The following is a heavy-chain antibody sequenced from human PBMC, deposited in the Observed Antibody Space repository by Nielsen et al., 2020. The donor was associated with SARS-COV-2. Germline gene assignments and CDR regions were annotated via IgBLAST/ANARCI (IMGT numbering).Heavy chain of an antibody. Sequence: GESLKISCPASGFTFGDYAMSWVRQAPGKGLEWVGFIRSKASGGTTEYAASVKGRFIISRDDSKSIAYLQMNSLKTEDTAVYYCTTGVWGQGTLVTVSS. CDR1: GFTFGDYA. J-gene: IGHJ4*02. V-gene: IGHV3-49*04. CDR2: IRSKASGGTT. CDR3: TTGV.